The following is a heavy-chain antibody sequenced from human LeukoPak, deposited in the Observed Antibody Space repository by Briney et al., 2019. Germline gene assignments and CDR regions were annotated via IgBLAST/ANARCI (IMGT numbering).Heavy chain of an antibody. CDR3: AGSDTTGYSPREWDYWYFDL. CDR2: ISSNGGST. D-gene: IGHD3-9*01. CDR1: GFTFSSYG. Sequence: GGSLRLSCAASGFTFSSYGMHWVRQAPGKGLEYVSAISSNGGSTYYANSVKGRFTISRDNSKNTLNLQMGSLRAEDTAVYYCAGSDTTGYSPREWDYWYFDLWGRGTLVTVSS. J-gene: IGHJ2*01. V-gene: IGHV3-64*01.